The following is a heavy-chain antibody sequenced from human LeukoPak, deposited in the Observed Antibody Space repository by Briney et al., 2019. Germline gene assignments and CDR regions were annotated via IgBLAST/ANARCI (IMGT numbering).Heavy chain of an antibody. V-gene: IGHV1-69*13. CDR3: ARDGAFTIFGVVTEGPLDYYYMDV. D-gene: IGHD3-3*01. CDR2: IIPIFGTA. CDR1: GGTFSSYA. J-gene: IGHJ6*03. Sequence: SVKVSCKASGGTFSSYAISWVRQAPGQGLEWMGGIIPIFGTANYAQKFQGRVTITADESTSTAYMELSSLRSEDTAVYYCARDGAFTIFGVVTEGPLDYYYMDVWGKGTTVTVSS.